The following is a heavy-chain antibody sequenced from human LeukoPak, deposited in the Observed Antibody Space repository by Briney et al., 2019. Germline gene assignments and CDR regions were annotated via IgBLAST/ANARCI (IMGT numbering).Heavy chain of an antibody. CDR1: GYSFTSYW. D-gene: IGHD3-10*01. Sequence: GESLKISCKGSGYSFTSYWIGWVRQMPGKGLEWMGIIYPGDSDTRYSPSFQGQVTISADKPISTAYLQWSSLKASDTAMYYCARHADYYGSGSLDDYWGQGTLVTVSS. CDR2: IYPGDSDT. V-gene: IGHV5-51*01. CDR3: ARHADYYGSGSLDDY. J-gene: IGHJ4*02.